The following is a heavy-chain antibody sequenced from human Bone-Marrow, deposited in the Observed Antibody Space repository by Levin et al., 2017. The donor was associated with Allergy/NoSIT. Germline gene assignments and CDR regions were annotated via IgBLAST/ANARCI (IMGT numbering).Heavy chain of an antibody. D-gene: IGHD1-1*01. CDR2: IYYSGST. Sequence: SETLSLTCTVSGGSISSYYWSWIRQPPGKGLEWIGYIYYSGSTNYNPSLKSRVTISVDTSKNQFSLKLSSVTAADTAVYYCARNGNWNDGFGGWFDPWGQGTLVTVSS. V-gene: IGHV4-59*01. CDR3: ARNGNWNDGFGGWFDP. J-gene: IGHJ5*02. CDR1: GGSISSYY.